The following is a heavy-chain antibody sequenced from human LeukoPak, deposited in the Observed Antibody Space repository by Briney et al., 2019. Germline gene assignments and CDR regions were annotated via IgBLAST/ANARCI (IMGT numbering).Heavy chain of an antibody. V-gene: IGHV3-21*01. J-gene: IGHJ4*02. CDR3: ARVFAPNKAFDY. Sequence: GGSLRLSCAASGFTFSTYNMNWVRQAPGKGLEWVSSITSSSSYTYYADSVKGRFTISRDNSKNTLYLQMNSLRAEDTAVYYCARVFAPNKAFDYWGQGTLVTVSS. D-gene: IGHD3-9*01. CDR1: GFTFSTYN. CDR2: ITSSSSYT.